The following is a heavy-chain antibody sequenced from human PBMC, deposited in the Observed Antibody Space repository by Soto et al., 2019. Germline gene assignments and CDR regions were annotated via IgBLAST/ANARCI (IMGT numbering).Heavy chain of an antibody. Sequence: SQTLSLTCTVSGASISSLYWSWIRQPPGKGLEWIGYVYYSGSTNYNPSLKSRVTISVDTSKNQFSLKLSSVTAADTAMYYCARDTTPSLWGQGTLVTVSS. D-gene: IGHD1-1*01. J-gene: IGHJ4*02. CDR2: VYYSGST. CDR1: GASISSLY. CDR3: ARDTTPSL. V-gene: IGHV4-59*11.